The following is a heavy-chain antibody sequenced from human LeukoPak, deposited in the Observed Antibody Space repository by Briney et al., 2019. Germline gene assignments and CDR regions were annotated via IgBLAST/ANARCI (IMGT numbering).Heavy chain of an antibody. V-gene: IGHV3-7*01. D-gene: IGHD2-15*01. CDR2: IKEDDKRR. CDR1: GFTFSSYW. CDR3: ARDGSSFDD. J-gene: IGHJ4*02. Sequence: GGSLRLSCAASGFTFSSYWMSWVRQAPGKGLEWVANIKEDDKRRYYVDSVKGRFTISRDNAKSSLYLQMDSLRVEDTAVYYCARDGSSFDDWGQGALVTVSS.